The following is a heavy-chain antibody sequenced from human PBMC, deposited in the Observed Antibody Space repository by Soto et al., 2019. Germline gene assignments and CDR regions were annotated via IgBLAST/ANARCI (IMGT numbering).Heavy chain of an antibody. CDR2: INPNGGSA. CDR1: GYTFNTYY. V-gene: IGHV1-46*02. D-gene: IGHD5-18*01. J-gene: IGHJ6*02. Sequence: ASVKVSCKASGYTFNTYYIHWVRQAPGQGLEWMALINPNGGSATYAQRFQGRVTLTRDTSTSTVYMELSSLRSEDTALYYCARDPNGYKSGLRSRHHYGMDVWGQGTTVTVSS. CDR3: ARDPNGYKSGLRSRHHYGMDV.